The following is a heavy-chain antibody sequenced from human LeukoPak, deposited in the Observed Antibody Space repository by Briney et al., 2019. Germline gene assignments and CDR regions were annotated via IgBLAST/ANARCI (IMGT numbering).Heavy chain of an antibody. V-gene: IGHV3-49*04. Sequence: GGSLRLSCTVSGFNFGDYPLTWVRQAPGKGLEWVGFIRSKTYGATAECAGSVKGRFIISRDDSKRIGYLQMHSLQIEDTAVYFCSTVFFYYDSSGYYSASWGQGTLVTVSS. CDR3: STVFFYYDSSGYYSAS. CDR1: GFNFGDYP. CDR2: IRSKTYGATA. J-gene: IGHJ5*02. D-gene: IGHD3-22*01.